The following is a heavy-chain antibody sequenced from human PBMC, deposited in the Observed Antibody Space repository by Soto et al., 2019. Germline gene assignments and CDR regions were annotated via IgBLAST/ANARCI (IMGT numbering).Heavy chain of an antibody. V-gene: IGHV4-59*01. CDR2: IYYSGST. Sequence: SETLSLTCTVSGGSISSYYWSWIRQPPGKGLEWIGYIYYSGSTNYNPSLKSRVTISVDTSKNQFSLKLSSVTAADTAVYYCARASRTATIGLDYWGQATLVTVSS. CDR1: GGSISSYY. J-gene: IGHJ4*02. D-gene: IGHD1-7*01. CDR3: ARASRTATIGLDY.